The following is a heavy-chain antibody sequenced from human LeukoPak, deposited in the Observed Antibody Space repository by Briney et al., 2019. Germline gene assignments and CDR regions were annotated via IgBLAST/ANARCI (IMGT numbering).Heavy chain of an antibody. D-gene: IGHD3-22*01. Sequence: TFSSYAMSWVRQPPGKGLEWIGSIYYSGSTYYNPSLKSRVTISVDTSKNQFSLKLSSVTAADTAVYYCARLTLDDYYDSSGYPFLDYWGQGTLVTVSS. CDR1: TFSSYA. CDR2: IYYSGST. CDR3: ARLTLDDYYDSSGYPFLDY. J-gene: IGHJ4*02. V-gene: IGHV4-39*01.